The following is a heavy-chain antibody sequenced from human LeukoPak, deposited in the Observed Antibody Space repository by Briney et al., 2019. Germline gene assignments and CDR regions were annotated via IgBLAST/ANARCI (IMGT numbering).Heavy chain of an antibody. J-gene: IGHJ3*02. D-gene: IGHD3-10*01. V-gene: IGHV3-23*01. Sequence: GGSLRLSCAASGLTFSSYAMTWVRQAPGKGLEWVSAISGSGGSTHYADSVKGRFTISRDNSKNTLYLQMNSLRAEDTAVYYCAKLYGSGSLAAFDIWGQGTMVTVSS. CDR1: GLTFSSYA. CDR3: AKLYGSGSLAAFDI. CDR2: ISGSGGST.